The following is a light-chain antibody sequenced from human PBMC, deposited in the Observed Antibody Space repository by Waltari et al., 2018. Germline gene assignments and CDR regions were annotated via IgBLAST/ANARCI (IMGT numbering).Light chain of an antibody. CDR3: LQYNNWPRT. J-gene: IGKJ1*01. CDR1: QSVGGN. V-gene: IGKV3-15*01. CDR2: GAS. Sequence: ENVLTQSPDTLSVSPGERATLSCRASQSVGGNVAWYQQRPGQAPRLLIFGASIRASGIPARFSGSGSGTEFTFTISSLESEDFAVYYCLQYNNWPRTFGQGTKVEV.